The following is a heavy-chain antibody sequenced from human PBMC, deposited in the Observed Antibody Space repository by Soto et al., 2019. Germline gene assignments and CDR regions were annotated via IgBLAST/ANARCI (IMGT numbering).Heavy chain of an antibody. V-gene: IGHV4-59*01. CDR3: ARARTGSAVDFDY. D-gene: IGHD6-19*01. CDR1: GGSISSYY. J-gene: IGHJ4*02. CDR2: IYYTGNT. Sequence: PSETLSITWTVAGGSISSYYGSWIRQPPGKGLEWIGYIYYTGNTNYNPSLKSRVTISVDTSKNQFSLKLTSLTAADTAVYYCARARTGSAVDFDYWGQGTLVTVSS.